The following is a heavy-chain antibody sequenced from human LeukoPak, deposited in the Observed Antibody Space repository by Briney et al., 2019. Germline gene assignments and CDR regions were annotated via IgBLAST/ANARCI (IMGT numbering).Heavy chain of an antibody. V-gene: IGHV1-24*01. J-gene: IGHJ4*02. CDR3: ASHYGSGSYYFPY. CDR2: FDPEDGET. CDR1: GYTLTELS. Sequence: GASVKVSCKVSGYTLTELSMHWVRQAPGKGLEWMGGFDPEDGETIYAQKFQGRVTMTEDTSTDTAYVELSSLRSEDTAVYYCASHYGSGSYYFPYWGQGTLVTVSS. D-gene: IGHD3-10*01.